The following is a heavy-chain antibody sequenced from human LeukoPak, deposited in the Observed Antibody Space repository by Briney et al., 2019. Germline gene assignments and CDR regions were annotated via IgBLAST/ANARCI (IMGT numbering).Heavy chain of an antibody. CDR3: ASGRDAYKTGY. J-gene: IGHJ4*02. CDR1: GGSISSGGYY. D-gene: IGHD5-24*01. CDR2: IFYNENT. Sequence: SQTLSLTCTVSGGSISSGGYYWSWIRQRPEKGLEWIGCIFYNENTYYNPSLQSRVAISVDTSKNQFSLKLTSVTAADTAVYYCASGRDAYKTGYWGQGTLVTVSS. V-gene: IGHV4-31*03.